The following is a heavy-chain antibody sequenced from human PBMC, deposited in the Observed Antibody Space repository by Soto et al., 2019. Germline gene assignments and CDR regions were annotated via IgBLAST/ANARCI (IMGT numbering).Heavy chain of an antibody. CDR3: TTDRYMRVYDFWSGYYIHNSLP. CDR1: GFTFSNAW. Sequence: PGGSLRLSCAASGFTFSNAWMNWVRQAPGKGLEWVGRIKSKTDGGTTDYAAPVKGRFTISRDDSKNTLYLQMNSLKTEDTAVYYCTTDRYMRVYDFWSGYYIHNSLPWGQGTLVTVSS. V-gene: IGHV3-15*07. CDR2: IKSKTDGGTT. D-gene: IGHD3-3*01. J-gene: IGHJ4*02.